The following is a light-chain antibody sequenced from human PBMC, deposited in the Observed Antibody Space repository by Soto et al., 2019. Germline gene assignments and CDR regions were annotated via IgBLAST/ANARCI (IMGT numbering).Light chain of an antibody. J-gene: IGKJ1*01. V-gene: IGKV3-15*01. CDR1: QDVSSN. CDR2: GAS. Sequence: ELVVTQVSATPSVFSGAIDTLSWRGSQDVSSNLAWYQQKPGQAHSLLIYGASNRATGTPARFHGSGSGTEFTLTISSLQSEDFAVYYCQQHNRWPPWTCGQGTKGDIK. CDR3: QQHNRWPPWT.